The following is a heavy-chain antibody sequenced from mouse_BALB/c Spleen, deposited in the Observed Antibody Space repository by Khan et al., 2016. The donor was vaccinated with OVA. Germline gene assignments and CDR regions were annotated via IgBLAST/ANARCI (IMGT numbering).Heavy chain of an antibody. J-gene: IGHJ3*01. CDR1: GYTFTTYT. CDR3: PKEGAYYRSDGWFAY. Sequence: VELVESGAELARPGASVKMSCKASGYTFTTYTIHWVKQRPGQGLEWIGYIIPSTDYTTYNQKVKDKATLTADKSSSTAYMQLGSLTSDDSAVYFCPKEGAYYRSDGWFAYWGQGTLVTVSA. D-gene: IGHD2-14*01. V-gene: IGHV1-4*01. CDR2: IIPSTDYT.